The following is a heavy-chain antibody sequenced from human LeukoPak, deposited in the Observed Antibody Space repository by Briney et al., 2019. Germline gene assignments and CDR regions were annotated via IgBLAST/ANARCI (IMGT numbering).Heavy chain of an antibody. D-gene: IGHD2-8*02. CDR2: IYYSGST. CDR1: GGSINSFY. Sequence: SETLSLTCTVSGGSINSFYWSWIRQPPGNGLESFGYIYYSGSTNYNPSLKSRVTISLDTSKNQFSLKLNSVAAADTAVYYCARTLLGRLFDYWGQGTLVTVSS. V-gene: IGHV4-59*08. CDR3: ARTLLGRLFDY. J-gene: IGHJ4*02.